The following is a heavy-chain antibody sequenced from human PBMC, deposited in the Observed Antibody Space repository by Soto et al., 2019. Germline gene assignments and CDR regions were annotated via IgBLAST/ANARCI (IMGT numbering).Heavy chain of an antibody. Sequence: ASVKVSCKASGYTFTGYYMHWVRQAPGQGLEWMGWINPNSGGTNYAQKFQGWVTMTRDTSISTAYMELSRLRSDDTAVYYCARGETSLKWELLAFDIWGQGTMVTVSS. V-gene: IGHV1-2*04. CDR1: GYTFTGYY. D-gene: IGHD1-26*01. CDR3: ARGETSLKWELLAFDI. CDR2: INPNSGGT. J-gene: IGHJ3*02.